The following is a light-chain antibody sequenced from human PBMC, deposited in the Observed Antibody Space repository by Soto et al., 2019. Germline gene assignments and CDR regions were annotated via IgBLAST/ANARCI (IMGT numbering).Light chain of an antibody. CDR1: QDFNNY. CDR3: QQLHSFPLT. J-gene: IGKJ4*01. CDR2: VAS. V-gene: IGKV1-9*01. Sequence: DIQLTQSPSFRSASVVDRVTITFRASQDFNNYLAWYQQKPGEAPKLLMYVASTLQSGVPSRFSGSGSGTEFTLTISSLQPEDFATYFCQQLHSFPLTFGGGTKVDIK.